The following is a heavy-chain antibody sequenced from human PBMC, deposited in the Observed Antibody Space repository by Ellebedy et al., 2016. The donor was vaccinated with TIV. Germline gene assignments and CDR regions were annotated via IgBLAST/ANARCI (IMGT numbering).Heavy chain of an antibody. CDR3: ATDEGGSYDS. CDR2: ISRDGDIR. Sequence: GESLKISCATSGFTFTYTWMHWIRQAPGKGLEWVSRISRDGDIRGYAEFAKGRFTVSRDNTKNTIYLQMSGLRADDSAVYYCATDEGGSYDSWGQGTRVSVSS. V-gene: IGHV3-74*01. CDR1: GFTFTYTW. D-gene: IGHD1-26*01. J-gene: IGHJ4*02.